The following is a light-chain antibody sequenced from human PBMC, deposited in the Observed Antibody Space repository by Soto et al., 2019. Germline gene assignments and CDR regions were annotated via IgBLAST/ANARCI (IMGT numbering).Light chain of an antibody. J-gene: IGLJ1*01. CDR3: SSYSSGSALYV. V-gene: IGLV2-14*01. CDR2: EVS. CDR1: SSDVGGYNY. Sequence: QSALTQPASVSGSPGQSISISCTGTSSDVGGYNYVSWYRQHPGKAPKLMIYEVSNRPSGVSNRFSGSKSGNTASLTISGLQAEDQADYYCSSYSSGSALYVFGAGTKLTVL.